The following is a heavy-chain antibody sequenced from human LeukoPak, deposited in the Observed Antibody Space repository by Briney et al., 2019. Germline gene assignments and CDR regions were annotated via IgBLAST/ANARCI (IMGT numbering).Heavy chain of an antibody. Sequence: GASVTVSCTASGYTFTSYDINWVRQATGQGLEWMGWMNPNSGNTGYAQKFQGRVTITRNTSISTAYMELSSLRSEDTAVYYCARTFDYYYYYMDVWGKGTTVTVSS. CDR2: MNPNSGNT. J-gene: IGHJ6*03. CDR1: GYTFTSYD. V-gene: IGHV1-8*03. CDR3: ARTFDYYYYYMDV.